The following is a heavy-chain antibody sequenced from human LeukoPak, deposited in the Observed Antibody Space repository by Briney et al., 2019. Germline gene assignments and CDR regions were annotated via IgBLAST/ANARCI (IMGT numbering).Heavy chain of an antibody. D-gene: IGHD2-2*01. CDR1: GYTFTSYY. CDR3: ARVDCSSTSCYRLNAFDAFDI. J-gene: IGHJ3*02. CDR2: INPSGGST. V-gene: IGHV1-46*01. Sequence: GASVKVSCKASGYTFTSYYMHWVRQAPGQGLKWMGIINPSGGSTSYAQKFQGRVTMTRDTSTSTAYMELRSLRSDDTAVYYCARVDCSSTSCYRLNAFDAFDIWGQGTMVTVSS.